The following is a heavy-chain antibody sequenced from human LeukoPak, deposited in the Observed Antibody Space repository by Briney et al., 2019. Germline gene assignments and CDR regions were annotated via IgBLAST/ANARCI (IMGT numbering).Heavy chain of an antibody. V-gene: IGHV3-9*01. CDR2: IDWNSGRI. CDR1: XFTIHDXX. J-gene: IGHJ6*02. CDR3: GKDVLAGGLDV. Sequence: LSXXGSXFTIHDXXMHXXRQXPXXXXXWVSGIDWNSGRIGYADSVKGRFTISRDNAKNSLYLQMNSLRAEDTALYYCGKDVLAGGLDVWGQGTTVTVSS.